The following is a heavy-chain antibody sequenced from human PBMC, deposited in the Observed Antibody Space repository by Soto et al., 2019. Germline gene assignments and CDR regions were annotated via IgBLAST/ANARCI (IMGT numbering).Heavy chain of an antibody. V-gene: IGHV1-18*01. J-gene: IGHJ6*02. CDR3: AGGYCSSTSCSEYYYYYYGMDV. D-gene: IGHD2-2*01. Sequence: QVQLVQSGAEVKKPGASVKVSCKASGYTFTSYGISWVRQAPGQGLEWMGWISAYNGNTNYAQKLQGRVTMTTDTSTRTAYMELRSLRSDDTAVYYCAGGYCSSTSCSEYYYYYYGMDVWGQGTTVTVSS. CDR1: GYTFTSYG. CDR2: ISAYNGNT.